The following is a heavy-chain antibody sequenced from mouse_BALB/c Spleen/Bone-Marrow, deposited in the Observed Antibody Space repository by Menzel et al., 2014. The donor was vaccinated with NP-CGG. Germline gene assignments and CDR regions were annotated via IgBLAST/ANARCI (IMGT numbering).Heavy chain of an antibody. CDR2: IDPANGNT. CDR1: GFNIKDTY. J-gene: IGHJ3*01. CDR3: ARYYYGSSLSAY. D-gene: IGHD1-1*01. V-gene: IGHV14-3*02. Sequence: EVQLVESGAELVKPGASVKLSCTASGFNIKDTYMYWVKQRPEQGLEWIGRIDPANGNTKYDPKFQDKATITADTSSNTAYLQLSSLTSEDTAVYYCARYYYGSSLSAYWGQGTLVTVSA.